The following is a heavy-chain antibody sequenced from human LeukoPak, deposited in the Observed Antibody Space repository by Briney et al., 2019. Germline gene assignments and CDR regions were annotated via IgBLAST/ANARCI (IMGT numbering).Heavy chain of an antibody. V-gene: IGHV3-15*01. CDR3: TTQRYCSGGSCSDY. CDR1: GFTFSNSW. D-gene: IGHD2-15*01. Sequence: GGSLKLSCAASGFTFSNSWMSWVRQAPGKGLEWVGRIKSKTDGGTTDYAAPVKGSFTISRDDSKNTLYLQMNSLKTEDTAVYYCTTQRYCSGGSCSDYWGQGTLVTVYS. J-gene: IGHJ4*02. CDR2: IKSKTDGGTT.